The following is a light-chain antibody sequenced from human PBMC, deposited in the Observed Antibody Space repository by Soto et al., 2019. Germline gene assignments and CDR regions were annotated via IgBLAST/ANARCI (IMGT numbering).Light chain of an antibody. CDR1: QSVSRR. CDR3: QQYGGSPIT. V-gene: IGKV3-20*01. CDR2: GAS. Sequence: EVVLTHSPGTLSLSPWGRATLSCRASQSVSRRLAWYQQRPGQSPRLLISGASMRASGVPVRFIGSGSGTDFTLTITRLEPEDFAVYYCQQYGGSPITFGLGTRLEIK. J-gene: IGKJ5*01.